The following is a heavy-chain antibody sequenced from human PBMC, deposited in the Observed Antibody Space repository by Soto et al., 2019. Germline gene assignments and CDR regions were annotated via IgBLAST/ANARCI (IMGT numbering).Heavy chain of an antibody. J-gene: IGHJ4*02. Sequence: PSETLSLTCAVYGGSFSGYYWNWIRQPPGKGLEWIGEINHSGSTNYNPSLKSRVTISVDTSKNQFSLKLSSVTAADTAVYYCARDLYYDFWSGYQYWGQGTLVTVSS. V-gene: IGHV4-34*01. CDR3: ARDLYYDFWSGYQY. CDR2: INHSGST. D-gene: IGHD3-3*01. CDR1: GGSFSGYY.